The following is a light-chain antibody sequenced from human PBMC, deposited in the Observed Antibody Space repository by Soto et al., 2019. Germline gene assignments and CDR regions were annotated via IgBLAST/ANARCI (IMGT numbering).Light chain of an antibody. V-gene: IGKV4-1*01. CDR2: WAS. J-gene: IGKJ4*01. CDR3: QQYYSTPLT. Sequence: DIGMTQSPDSPAVALGERATINCKSSQSVLYNSNNKNYLVWYQQKPGQPPKLLIYWASTRDSGVPDRFSGSGSGTDFTLTISSLQAEDVAVYYCQQYYSTPLTFGGGTKGDIK. CDR1: QSVLYNSNNKNY.